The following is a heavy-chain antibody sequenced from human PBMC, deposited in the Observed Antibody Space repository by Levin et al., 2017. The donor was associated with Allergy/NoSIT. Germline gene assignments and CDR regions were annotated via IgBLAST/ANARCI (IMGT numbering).Heavy chain of an antibody. Sequence: GGSLRLSCAASGFTFSSYSMNWVRQAPGKGLEWVSYISSSSSTIYYADSVKGRFTISRDNAKNSLYLQMNSLRAEDTAVYYCARGSEVLWFGEFPTANWGQGTLVTVSS. D-gene: IGHD3-10*01. CDR3: ARGSEVLWFGEFPTAN. J-gene: IGHJ4*02. CDR2: ISSSSSTI. V-gene: IGHV3-48*01. CDR1: GFTFSSYS.